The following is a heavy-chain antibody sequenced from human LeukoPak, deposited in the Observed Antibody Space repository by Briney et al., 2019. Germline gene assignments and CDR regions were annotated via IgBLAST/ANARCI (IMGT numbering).Heavy chain of an antibody. V-gene: IGHV1-46*01. CDR2: INPSGGST. D-gene: IGHD5-12*01. J-gene: IGHJ4*02. CDR1: GYTFTGYY. Sequence: ASVKVSCKASGYTFTGYYMHWVRQAPGQGLEWMGIINPSGGSTSYAQKFQGRVTMTRDTSTSTFYMELSSLRSEDTAVYYCARDVRSGYDLGYWGQGTLVTVSS. CDR3: ARDVRSGYDLGY.